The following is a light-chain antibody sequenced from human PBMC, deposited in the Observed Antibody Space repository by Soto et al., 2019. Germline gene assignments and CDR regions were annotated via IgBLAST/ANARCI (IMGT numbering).Light chain of an antibody. Sequence: DIQMTQSPSSLSASVGNRVTITCQASQDIATYLNWYQQKPGKAPNLLIYDASNLQSGVPSRFSGSGSGTDFTLTISSLQPEDFATYYCQQSYSTPGTFGQGTKVDIK. CDR3: QQSYSTPGT. CDR2: DAS. V-gene: IGKV1-39*01. CDR1: QDIATY. J-gene: IGKJ1*01.